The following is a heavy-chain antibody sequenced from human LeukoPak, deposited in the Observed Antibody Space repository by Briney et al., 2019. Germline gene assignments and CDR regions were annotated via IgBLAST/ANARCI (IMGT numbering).Heavy chain of an antibody. CDR1: GGSISSYY. J-gene: IGHJ6*03. D-gene: IGHD3-22*01. CDR2: VYTSGST. V-gene: IGHV4-4*07. CDR3: ARTPYDSSGYYLYYYYYYMDV. Sequence: SETLSLTCTVSGGSISSYYWSWIRQPAGKGLEWIGRVYTSGSTNYNPSLKSRVTMSVDTSKNQFSLKLSSVTAADTAVYYCARTPYDSSGYYLYYYYYYMDVWGKGTTVTVSS.